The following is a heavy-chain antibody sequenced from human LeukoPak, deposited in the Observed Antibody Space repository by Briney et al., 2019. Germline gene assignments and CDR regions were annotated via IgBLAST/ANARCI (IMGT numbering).Heavy chain of an antibody. CDR1: GFTFSSYA. J-gene: IGHJ4*02. Sequence: PGGSLRLSCAASGFTFSSYAMTWVRQAPGKGLEWVSAISGSGDSTYYADSVKGRFTISRDNSKNTVFLQMNSLRAEDTAVYYCAKDRWYGGNSNGDHWGQGTLVTVSS. V-gene: IGHV3-23*01. D-gene: IGHD4-23*01. CDR3: AKDRWYGGNSNGDH. CDR2: ISGSGDST.